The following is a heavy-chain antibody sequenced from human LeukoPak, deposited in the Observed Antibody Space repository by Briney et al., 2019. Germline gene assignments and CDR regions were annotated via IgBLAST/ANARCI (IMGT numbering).Heavy chain of an antibody. CDR3: VKDRGLRNQWLQVTYDS. J-gene: IGHJ4*02. CDR1: GFTFSGYS. CDR2: FGTRSTSI. Sequence: GGSLRLSCTASGFTFSGYSMNWIRQAPGKGLEWVSSFGTRSTSIYHAGSVKGRFAISRDNAKNSLHLQMNSLRPEDTALYYCVKDRGLRNQWLQVTYDSWGQGTLVTVSS. D-gene: IGHD1-14*01. V-gene: IGHV3-21*04.